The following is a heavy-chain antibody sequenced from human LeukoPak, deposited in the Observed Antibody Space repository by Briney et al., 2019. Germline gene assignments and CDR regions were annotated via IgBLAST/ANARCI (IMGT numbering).Heavy chain of an antibody. CDR3: ARIALSSGELDY. CDR1: GFTFSSYA. V-gene: IGHV3-30*04. Sequence: GRSLRLSCAAPGFTFSSYAMHWVRQAPGKGLEWVAVISYDGSNKYYADSVKGRFTISRDNSKNTLYLQMNSLRAEDTAVYYCARIALSSGELDYWGQGTLVTVSS. D-gene: IGHD7-27*01. CDR2: ISYDGSNK. J-gene: IGHJ4*02.